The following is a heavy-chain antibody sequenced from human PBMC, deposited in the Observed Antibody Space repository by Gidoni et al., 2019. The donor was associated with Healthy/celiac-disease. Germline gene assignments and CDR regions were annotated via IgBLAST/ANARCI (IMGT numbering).Heavy chain of an antibody. Sequence: QVQLVESGGGVVQPGRSLRLSCAASGFPFSSYAMHWVRQAPGKGLEWVAVISYDGSNKYYADSVKGRFTISRDNSKNTLYLQMNSLRAEDTAVYYCARDFLTGPLYYYYGMDVWGQGTTVTVSS. CDR2: ISYDGSNK. D-gene: IGHD3-9*01. CDR1: GFPFSSYA. V-gene: IGHV3-30-3*01. CDR3: ARDFLTGPLYYYYGMDV. J-gene: IGHJ6*02.